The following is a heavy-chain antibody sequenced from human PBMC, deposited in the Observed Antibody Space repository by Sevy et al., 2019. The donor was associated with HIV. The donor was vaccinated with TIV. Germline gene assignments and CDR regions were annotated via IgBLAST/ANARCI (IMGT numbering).Heavy chain of an antibody. CDR1: GGSISSSSYY. CDR3: ASRAPYYYDSSGYQGYYFDY. D-gene: IGHD3-22*01. Sequence: SETLSLTCTVSGGSISSSSYYWGWIRQPPGKGLEWIGSIYYSGRTYYNPSLKSRVTISVDTSKNQSSLKLSSVTAADTVVYYCASRAPYYYDSSGYQGYYFDYWGQGTLVTVSS. CDR2: IYYSGRT. J-gene: IGHJ4*02. V-gene: IGHV4-39*01.